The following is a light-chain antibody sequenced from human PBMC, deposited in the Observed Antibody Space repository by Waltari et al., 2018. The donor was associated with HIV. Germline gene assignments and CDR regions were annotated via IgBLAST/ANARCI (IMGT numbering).Light chain of an antibody. V-gene: IGKV3D-15*01. CDR1: QNIGSY. J-gene: IGKJ2*01. CDR2: AAS. CDR3: HQYNDWPRST. Sequence: VLLTQSPVTISVSPGDRVTLSCRASQNIGSYLAWYQQKTAQSPSLLVYAASIRAPGIPARFTGSGSGTDFNLIIDGLQPDDCAVYYCHQYNDWPRSTFGQGTKVEIK.